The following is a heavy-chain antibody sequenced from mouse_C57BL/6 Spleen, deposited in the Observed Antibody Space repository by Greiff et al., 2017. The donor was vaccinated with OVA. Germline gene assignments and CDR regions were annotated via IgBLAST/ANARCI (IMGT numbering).Heavy chain of an antibody. D-gene: IGHD1-1*01. CDR2: INPGSGGT. V-gene: IGHV1-54*01. CDR3: ARGATVVAIDY. CDR1: GYAFTNYL. J-gene: IGHJ2*01. Sequence: VQLVESGAELVRPGTSVKVSCKASGYAFTNYLIEWVKQRPGQGLEWIGVINPGSGGTNYNEKFKGKATLTADKSSSTAYMQLSSLTSEDSAVYFCARGATVVAIDYWGQGTTLTVSS.